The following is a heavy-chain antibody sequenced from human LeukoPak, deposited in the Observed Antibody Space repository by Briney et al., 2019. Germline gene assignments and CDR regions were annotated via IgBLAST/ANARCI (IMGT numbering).Heavy chain of an antibody. J-gene: IGHJ4*02. V-gene: IGHV3-33*01. CDR1: GFTFSSYG. CDR2: IWYDGSNK. D-gene: IGHD6-13*01. CDR3: ARISGGSSWSDPWVY. Sequence: GGSLRLSCAASGFTFSSYGMHWVRQAPGKGLEWVAVIWYDGSNKYYADSVKGRFTISRGNSKNTLYLQMNSLRAEDTAVYYCARISGGSSWSDPWVYWGQGTLVTVSS.